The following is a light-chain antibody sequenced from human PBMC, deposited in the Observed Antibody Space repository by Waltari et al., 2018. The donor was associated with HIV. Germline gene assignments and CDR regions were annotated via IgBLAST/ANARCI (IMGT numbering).Light chain of an antibody. CDR3: QSYDSSLSGYVV. CDR1: SSNIGADYD. CDR2: ANT. V-gene: IGLV1-40*01. Sequence: QSVLTQPPSVSGAPGQRVTISCTGSSSNIGADYDVHWYQHLPGPAPKLLIYANTHRPSGVPDRFSGSKSGTSASLAITGLQAEDEADYYCQSYDSSLSGYVVFGGGTKLTVL. J-gene: IGLJ2*01.